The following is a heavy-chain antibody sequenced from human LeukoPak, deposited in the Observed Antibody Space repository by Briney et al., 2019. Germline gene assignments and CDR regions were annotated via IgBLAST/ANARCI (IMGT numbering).Heavy chain of an antibody. CDR3: ATTKIWSGYYSSGYYFDY. CDR2: IKQDGSEK. V-gene: IGHV3-7*01. CDR1: GFTFSSYW. Sequence: GGSLRLSCAASGFTFSSYWISWVRQAPGKGLEWVANIKQDGSEKYYVDSVKGRFTISRGNAKNSLYLQMNSLRAEDTAVYYCATTKIWSGYYSSGYYFDYWGQGTLVTVSS. D-gene: IGHD3-3*01. J-gene: IGHJ4*02.